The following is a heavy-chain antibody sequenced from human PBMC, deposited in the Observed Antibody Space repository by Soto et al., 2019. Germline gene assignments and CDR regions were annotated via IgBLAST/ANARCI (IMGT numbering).Heavy chain of an antibody. J-gene: IGHJ4*02. CDR2: GYHSVSI. D-gene: IGHD3-10*01. Sequence: KPSETLSLTCTVSGGSITDYYWSWIRQPPGKALEWIGYGYHSVSIHYNPSLKTRVTISVDTSKNQFSLKLSSVTAADTAVYYCARYGESTVYDYWGQGTLVTVSS. CDR1: GGSITDYY. V-gene: IGHV4-59*12. CDR3: ARYGESTVYDY.